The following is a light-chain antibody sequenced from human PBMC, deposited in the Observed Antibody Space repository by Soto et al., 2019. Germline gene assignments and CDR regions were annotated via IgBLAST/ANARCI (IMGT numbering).Light chain of an antibody. CDR3: QQRSNWPPRFT. V-gene: IGKV3D-20*02. Sequence: EIVLTQSPGTLSLSPGERATLSCRASQSVISSSLAWYQQKPGQAPRLLIYGASSRATGIPPRFSGSGSGTDFTLTISSLEPEDFAVYYCQQRSNWPPRFTYGPGTKVD. CDR2: GAS. CDR1: QSVISSS. J-gene: IGKJ3*01.